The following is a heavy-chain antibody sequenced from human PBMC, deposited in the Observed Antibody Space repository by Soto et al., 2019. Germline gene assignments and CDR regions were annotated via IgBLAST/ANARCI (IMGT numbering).Heavy chain of an antibody. CDR1: GYTFNSYG. V-gene: IGHV1-18*01. CDR3: ARGLNFGWKSGFDI. J-gene: IGHJ3*02. D-gene: IGHD1-1*01. CDR2: ISAKNGNT. Sequence: ASVKVSCKASGYTFNSYGISWVRQAPGQGLEWMGWISAKNGNTNYAQKFQGRVTMTTDTSTRTAYMELRSLTSDDTAVYYCARGLNFGWKSGFDIWGQGTMVAVSS.